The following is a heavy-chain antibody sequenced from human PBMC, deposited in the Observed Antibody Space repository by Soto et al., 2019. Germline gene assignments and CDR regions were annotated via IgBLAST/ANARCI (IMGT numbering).Heavy chain of an antibody. D-gene: IGHD5-18*01. CDR2: ISDSGGST. Sequence: GGSLRLSCAASGFTFSSYAMSWVRQGPGKGLEWVSAISDSGGSTYYADSVKGRFTISRDNSKNTLYLQMNSLRAEDTAVYYCAKLRSGYSYGFADYWGQGTLVTVSS. J-gene: IGHJ4*02. CDR1: GFTFSSYA. V-gene: IGHV3-23*01. CDR3: AKLRSGYSYGFADY.